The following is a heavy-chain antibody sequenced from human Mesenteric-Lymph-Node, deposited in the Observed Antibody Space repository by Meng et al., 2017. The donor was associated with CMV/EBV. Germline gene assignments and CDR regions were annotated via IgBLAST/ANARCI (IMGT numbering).Heavy chain of an antibody. CDR3: ARGVASGSYYNRRTNWFDP. J-gene: IGHJ5*02. D-gene: IGHD3-10*01. CDR1: GGSFSGYY. CDR2: INHSGSP. V-gene: IGHV4-34*01. Sequence: SETLSLTCAVYGGSFSGYYWSWIRQPPGKGLEWIGEINHSGSPNYNPSLKSRVTISVDTSKNQFSLKLSSVTAADTAVYYCARGVASGSYYNRRTNWFDPWGQGTLVTVSS.